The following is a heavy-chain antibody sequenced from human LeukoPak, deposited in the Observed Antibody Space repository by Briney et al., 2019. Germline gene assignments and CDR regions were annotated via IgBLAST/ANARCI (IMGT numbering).Heavy chain of an antibody. D-gene: IGHD5-18*01. CDR2: IYYSGST. Sequence: SETLSLTCTVSGGSISSNFYYWGWIRQPPGKGLEWIGSIYYSGSTYYNPSLKSRVTISVDTSKNQFSLKLSSVTAADTAVYYCARDGDSYGSFDYWGQGTLVTVSS. CDR3: ARDGDSYGSFDY. J-gene: IGHJ4*02. V-gene: IGHV4-39*07. CDR1: GGSISSNFYY.